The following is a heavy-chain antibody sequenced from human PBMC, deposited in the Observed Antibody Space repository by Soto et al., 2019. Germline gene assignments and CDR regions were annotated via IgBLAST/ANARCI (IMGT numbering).Heavy chain of an antibody. CDR1: GGTFSSYA. Sequence: PSVKVSCKASGGTFSSYAISWVRQAPGQGLEWMGGIIPIFGTANYAQKFQGRVTITADESTSTAYMELSSLRSEDTAVYYCARDTSLADYYYYGMDVWGQGTTVTVSS. CDR2: IIPIFGTA. V-gene: IGHV1-69*13. CDR3: ARDTSLADYYYYGMDV. D-gene: IGHD3-3*02. J-gene: IGHJ6*02.